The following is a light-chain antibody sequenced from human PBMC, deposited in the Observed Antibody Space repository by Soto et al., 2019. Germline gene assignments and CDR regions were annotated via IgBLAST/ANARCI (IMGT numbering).Light chain of an antibody. J-gene: IGKJ1*01. CDR3: QQYGSSPRT. CDR2: GAS. Sequence: GERATLSCRASQCVSSSYLAWYQQKPGQAPRLLIYGASSRATGIPDRFSGSGSGTDFTLTISRLEPEDFAVYYCQQYGSSPRTFGQGTKVDIK. CDR1: QCVSSSY. V-gene: IGKV3-20*01.